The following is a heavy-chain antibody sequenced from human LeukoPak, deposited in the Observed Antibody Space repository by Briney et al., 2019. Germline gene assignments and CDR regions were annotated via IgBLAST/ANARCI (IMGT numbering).Heavy chain of an antibody. CDR1: GFTFSSYA. J-gene: IGHJ6*02. V-gene: IGHV3-23*01. CDR2: ISGSGGST. D-gene: IGHD3-10*01. CDR3: AKARSGSYYYYGMDV. Sequence: GGSLRLSCAASGFTFSSYAMSWLRQAPGKGLELVSAISGSGGSTYYADSVKGRFTISRDNSKNTLYLQMNSLRAEDTAVYYCAKARSGSYYYYGMDVWGQGTTVTVSS.